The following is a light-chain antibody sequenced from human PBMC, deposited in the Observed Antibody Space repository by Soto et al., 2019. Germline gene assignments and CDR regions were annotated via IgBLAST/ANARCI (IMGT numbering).Light chain of an antibody. CDR2: VNIDGSH. V-gene: IGLV4-69*01. J-gene: IGLJ2*01. CDR3: QTWGTGIRV. Sequence: QLVLTQSPSASASLGASVTLTCTLSSGHRNYAIAWHQQQPEKGPRYLMKVNIDGSHNKGDGIPDRFSGSSSGAERYLTISSLQSEDEPDYYCQTWGTGIRVFGGGTQLTVL. CDR1: SGHRNYA.